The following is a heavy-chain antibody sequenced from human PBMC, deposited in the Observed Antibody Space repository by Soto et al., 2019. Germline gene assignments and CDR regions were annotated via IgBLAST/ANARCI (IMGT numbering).Heavy chain of an antibody. D-gene: IGHD1-7*01. V-gene: IGHV3-30*02. Sequence: PGGSLRLSCAASGFTFSSYGMHWVRQAPGKGLEWVSVIRYDRSNKDYADSVKGRFTISRDNAKNTLYLQMNSLRAEDTALYYCAKSQPFKLELGDMDVWGKGTTVTVSS. CDR3: AKSQPFKLELGDMDV. J-gene: IGHJ6*04. CDR1: GFTFSSYG. CDR2: IRYDRSNK.